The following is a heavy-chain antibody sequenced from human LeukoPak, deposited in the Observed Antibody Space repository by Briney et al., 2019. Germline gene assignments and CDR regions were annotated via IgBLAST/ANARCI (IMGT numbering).Heavy chain of an antibody. CDR1: GFTFINAW. D-gene: IGHD6-13*01. J-gene: IGHJ4*02. CDR3: ARDIRSSWYNY. CDR2: IKQDGSEK. Sequence: GGSLRLSCAASGFTFINAWMSWVRQAPGKGLEWVADIKQDGSEKYYVDSAKGRFTIPRDNAKNSLYLQMNSLRAEDTAVYYCARDIRSSWYNYWGQGTLVTVSS. V-gene: IGHV3-7*01.